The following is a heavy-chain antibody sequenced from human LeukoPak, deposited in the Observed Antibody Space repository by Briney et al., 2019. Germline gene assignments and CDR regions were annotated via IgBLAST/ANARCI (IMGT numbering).Heavy chain of an antibody. D-gene: IGHD2-15*01. Sequence: SETLSLTCTVSGYSISSGYYWGWIRQPPGKGLEWIGSIYHSGSTYYNPSLKSRVTISVDTSKNQFSLKLSSVTAADTAVYYCARGSGGSWTIDYWGQGTLVTVSS. V-gene: IGHV4-38-2*02. CDR2: IYHSGST. J-gene: IGHJ4*02. CDR1: GYSISSGYY. CDR3: ARGSGGSWTIDY.